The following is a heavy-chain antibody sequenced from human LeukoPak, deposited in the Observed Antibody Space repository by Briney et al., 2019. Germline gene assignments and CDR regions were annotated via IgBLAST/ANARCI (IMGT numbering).Heavy chain of an antibody. V-gene: IGHV3-30-3*01. J-gene: IGHJ4*02. CDR1: GFTFSSYA. CDR3: AGEQSSGSLDY. D-gene: IGHD3-22*01. CDR2: ISYDGSNK. Sequence: PGGSLRLSCAASGFTFSSYAMHWVRQAPGKGLEWVAVISYDGSNKYYADSVKGRFTISRDNSKNTLYLQMNSLRAEDTAVYYCAGEQSSGSLDYWGQGTLVTVSS.